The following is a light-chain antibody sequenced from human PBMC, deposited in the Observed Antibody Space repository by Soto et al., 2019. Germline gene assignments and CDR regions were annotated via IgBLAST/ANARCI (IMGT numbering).Light chain of an antibody. CDR3: QQYDVWPPIT. Sequence: EVLLTQSPAALSLSPGETATLSCRASHSVVDNLAWYQQRPDQAPRLLIYRATSRATGVPARFSGSGTGTEFSLTIRSLQSEDFAVYYCQQYDVWPPITFGQGTRLEVK. CDR2: RAT. CDR1: HSVVDN. V-gene: IGKV3-15*01. J-gene: IGKJ5*01.